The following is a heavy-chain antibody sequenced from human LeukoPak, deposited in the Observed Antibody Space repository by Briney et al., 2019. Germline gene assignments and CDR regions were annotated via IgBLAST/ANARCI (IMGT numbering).Heavy chain of an antibody. V-gene: IGHV1-2*02. Sequence: ASVKVSCKASGYTFTGYYMHWVRQAPGQGLEWMGWINPNSGGADYGQKYQGRVTMTRDTSISTAYMELSRLGSDDTALYYCATSTLGADGFDIWGQGTMVTVSS. CDR2: INPNSGGA. J-gene: IGHJ3*02. D-gene: IGHD3-16*01. CDR1: GYTFTGYY. CDR3: ATSTLGADGFDI.